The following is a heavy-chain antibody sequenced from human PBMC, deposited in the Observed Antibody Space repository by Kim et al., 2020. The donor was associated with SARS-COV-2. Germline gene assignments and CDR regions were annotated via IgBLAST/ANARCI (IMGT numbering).Heavy chain of an antibody. Sequence: ASVKVSCKASGYTFTSYGISWVRQAPGQGLEWMGWISAYNGNTNYAQKLQGRVTMTTDTSTSTAYMELRSLRSDDTAVYYCARSSGRRYSSSWYDPLRYYYYYGMDVWGQGTTVTVSS. V-gene: IGHV1-18*01. CDR3: ARSSGRRYSSSWYDPLRYYYYYGMDV. CDR2: ISAYNGNT. D-gene: IGHD6-13*01. J-gene: IGHJ6*02. CDR1: GYTFTSYG.